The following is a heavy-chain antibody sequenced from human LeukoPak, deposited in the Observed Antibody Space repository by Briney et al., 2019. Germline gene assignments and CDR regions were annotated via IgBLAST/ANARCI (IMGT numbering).Heavy chain of an antibody. D-gene: IGHD2-2*01. V-gene: IGHV3-7*01. CDR1: GFTFSSYW. J-gene: IGHJ6*02. Sequence: GGSLRLSCAASGFTFSSYWMSWVRQAPGKGLEWVANIKRDGSEKYYVDSVKGRFTISRDNAKNSLYLQMNSLRAEDTAVYYCARVGHYCSGTSCYPYGMDVWGQGTTVTVSS. CDR2: IKRDGSEK. CDR3: ARVGHYCSGTSCYPYGMDV.